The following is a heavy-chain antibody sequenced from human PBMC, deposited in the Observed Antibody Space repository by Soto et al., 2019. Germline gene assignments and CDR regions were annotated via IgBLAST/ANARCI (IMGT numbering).Heavy chain of an antibody. CDR1: GGTFSTYA. J-gene: IGHJ4*02. CDR2: VIPMFGTA. CDR3: ASGIQLWLRRISNGYSG. Sequence: QVQLVQSGAEVKKPESSVKVSCKAPGGTFSTYAISWVRQAPGQGLEWMGGVIPMFGTANYAQRFQDRVTITADESTNTVYTELSSLMSEDTAVYFCASGIQLWLRRISNGYSGWGQGTLVTVSS. V-gene: IGHV1-69*12. D-gene: IGHD5-18*01.